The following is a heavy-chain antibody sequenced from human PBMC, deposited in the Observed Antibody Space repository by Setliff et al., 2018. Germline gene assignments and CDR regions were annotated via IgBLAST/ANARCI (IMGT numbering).Heavy chain of an antibody. CDR2: IDYSGST. D-gene: IGHD1-7*01. J-gene: IGHJ6*03. CDR3: ARQHRTHNWNYGECYYYMDV. V-gene: IGHV4-34*01. Sequence: SETLSLTCAVYGWSFSGYYWSWIRQPPGKGLEWVGSIDYSGSTYYNPSLKSRFTISVDTSKNQFSLKLSSVTAADTAVYYCARQHRTHNWNYGECYYYMDVWGKGTTVTVSS. CDR1: GWSFSGYY.